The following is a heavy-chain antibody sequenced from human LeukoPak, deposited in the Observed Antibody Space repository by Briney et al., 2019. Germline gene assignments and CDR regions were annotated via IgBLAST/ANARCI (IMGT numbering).Heavy chain of an antibody. CDR1: GGSISGYY. CDR2: IYHSGST. Sequence: SETLSLTCTVSGGSISGYYWSWIRQPPGQGLEWIGSIYHSGSTYYNPSLRSRVTISVDTSKNKFSLKLSSVTAADTAMYYCARAVNRPSWFDPWGQGTLVTVSS. D-gene: IGHD4-17*01. V-gene: IGHV4-59*01. CDR3: ARAVNRPSWFDP. J-gene: IGHJ5*02.